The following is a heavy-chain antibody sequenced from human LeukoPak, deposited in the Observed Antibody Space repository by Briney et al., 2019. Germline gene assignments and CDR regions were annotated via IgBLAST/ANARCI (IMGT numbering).Heavy chain of an antibody. Sequence: GASVKVSRKASGYTFTGYYMHWVRQAPGQGLEWMGRINPNSGGTSYAQKFQGRVTMTRDTSISTAYMELSRLRSDDTAVYYCARGITIFGVALDAFDIWGQGTMVTVSS. CDR3: ARGITIFGVALDAFDI. J-gene: IGHJ3*02. V-gene: IGHV1-2*06. CDR1: GYTFTGYY. D-gene: IGHD3-3*01. CDR2: INPNSGGT.